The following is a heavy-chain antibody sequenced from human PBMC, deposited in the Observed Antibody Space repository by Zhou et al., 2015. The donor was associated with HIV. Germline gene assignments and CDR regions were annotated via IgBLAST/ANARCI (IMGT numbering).Heavy chain of an antibody. CDR3: GRLGGSGLYVVED. Sequence: EAQLVESGGGLIQPGGSLRLSCAASGLVVNVNYMTWVRQAPGRGLEWVATIYPGETTHYADSVMGRFSISRDKSSNSLYLQMNGLRAGDTAVYFCGRLGGSGLYVVEDWGQGVLVSVSS. V-gene: IGHV3-53*01. J-gene: IGHJ4*02. CDR1: GLVVNVNY. D-gene: IGHD6-25*01. CDR2: IYPGETT.